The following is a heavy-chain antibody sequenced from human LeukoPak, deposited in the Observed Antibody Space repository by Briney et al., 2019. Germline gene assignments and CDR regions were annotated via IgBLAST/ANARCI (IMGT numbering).Heavy chain of an antibody. CDR1: GASIRSGDYY. CDR3: ARSTYDILTGYQNYFDY. D-gene: IGHD3-9*01. Sequence: SETLSLTCTVSGASIRSGDYYWSWIRQPPGKGLEWIGYIYDSGSTNYNPSLKSRVTISVDTSKNQFSLKLSSVTAADTAVYYCARSTYDILTGYQNYFDYWGQGTLVTVSS. CDR2: IYDSGST. V-gene: IGHV4-61*08. J-gene: IGHJ4*02.